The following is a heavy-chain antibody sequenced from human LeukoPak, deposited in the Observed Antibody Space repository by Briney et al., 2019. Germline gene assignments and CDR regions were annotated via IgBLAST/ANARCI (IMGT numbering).Heavy chain of an antibody. V-gene: IGHV3-23*01. D-gene: IGHD1-26*01. Sequence: GGSLRLSCAASGFTFSSYGMTWVRQAPGKGLEWVSAISGSGGSTYYADSVKARFTISRDNSKNTLYLQMNSLRAEDTAVYYCARDYSGSYSTHFDYWGQGTLVTVSS. CDR2: ISGSGGST. CDR1: GFTFSSYG. CDR3: ARDYSGSYSTHFDY. J-gene: IGHJ4*02.